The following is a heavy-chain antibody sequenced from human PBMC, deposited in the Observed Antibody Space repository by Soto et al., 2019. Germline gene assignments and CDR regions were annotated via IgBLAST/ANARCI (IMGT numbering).Heavy chain of an antibody. CDR1: GGPFSGYY. Sequence: SETLSLTCAVYGGPFSGYYWTWIRQPPGTGLEWIGEINHSGSTNYNPSLKSRVTISVDTSKNQISLKPTSVTAADTAVYYCARDKITGLFDYWGQGTLVTVSS. J-gene: IGHJ4*02. V-gene: IGHV4-34*01. D-gene: IGHD2-8*02. CDR2: INHSGST. CDR3: ARDKITGLFDY.